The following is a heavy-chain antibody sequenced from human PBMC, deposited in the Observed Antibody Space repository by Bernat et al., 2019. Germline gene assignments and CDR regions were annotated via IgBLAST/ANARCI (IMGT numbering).Heavy chain of an antibody. CDR1: GFTFSSYG. CDR3: AKDRYYDSSGPADY. CDR2: ISYDGSNK. V-gene: IGHV3-30*18. J-gene: IGHJ4*02. D-gene: IGHD3-22*01. Sequence: QVQLVESGGGVVQPGRSLRLSCAASGFTFSSYGMHWVRQAPGKGLEWVAVISYDGSNKYYADSVKGRFTISGDNSKNTLYLQMNSLRAEDTAVYYCAKDRYYDSSGPADYWGQGTLVTVSS.